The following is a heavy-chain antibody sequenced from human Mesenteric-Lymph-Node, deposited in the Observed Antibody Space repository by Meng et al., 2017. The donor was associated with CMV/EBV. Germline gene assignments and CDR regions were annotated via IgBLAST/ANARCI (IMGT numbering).Heavy chain of an antibody. J-gene: IGHJ4*02. Sequence: SGYPFTAYYSHWVRHSPGQGLGWMGRINPGSSDTRFAKNFQGRVTLTTDTYISTAYMELIRLRSDDTAVYYCARGFPGYSSAWYPYWGQGTLVTVSS. CDR3: ARGFPGYSSAWYPY. D-gene: IGHD6-19*01. CDR1: GYPFTAYY. CDR2: INPGSSDT. V-gene: IGHV1-2*06.